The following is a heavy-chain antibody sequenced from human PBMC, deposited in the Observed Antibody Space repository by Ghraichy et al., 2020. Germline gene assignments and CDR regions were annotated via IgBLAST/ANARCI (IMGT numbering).Heavy chain of an antibody. Sequence: ASVKVSCKASGYTFTDYYMHWVRQSPGQGLEWMGWISPNSGGSNYAQKFQGRVTMTRDMSLTTLYMELTSLTSDDTAVYFCARETHCTTTSCSHDYWGQGTLVTVSS. V-gene: IGHV1-2*02. CDR3: ARETHCTTTSCSHDY. CDR2: ISPNSGGS. D-gene: IGHD2-2*01. J-gene: IGHJ4*02. CDR1: GYTFTDYY.